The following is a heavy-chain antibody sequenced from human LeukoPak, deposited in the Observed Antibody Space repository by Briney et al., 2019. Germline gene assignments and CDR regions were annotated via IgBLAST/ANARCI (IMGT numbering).Heavy chain of an antibody. D-gene: IGHD3-16*01. V-gene: IGHV3-21*01. CDR3: ARDPVRYLRMGYFYY. Sequence: GGSLRLSCAASGFTFSTSAMNWVRPVPGKGLEWVSSINSESSHIYYAASVRGRFTISRDNARNSGSLQMDSLRAEDTAVYYCARDPVRYLRMGYFYYWGEGSLVTVSS. CDR1: GFTFSTSA. CDR2: INSESSHI. J-gene: IGHJ4*02.